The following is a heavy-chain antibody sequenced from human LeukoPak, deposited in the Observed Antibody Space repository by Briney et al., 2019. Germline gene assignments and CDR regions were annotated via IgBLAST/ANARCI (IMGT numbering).Heavy chain of an antibody. D-gene: IGHD1-26*01. J-gene: IGHJ4*02. Sequence: PSETLSLTCTVSGGSISTYYWSWIRQPPGKGLEWIGYIYYSGSTNYNPSLKSRVTMSVDTSKNHCSLRLSSVTAADTAVYYCARGDPVGLFDDWGQGILVTVSS. V-gene: IGHV4-59*01. CDR3: ARGDPVGLFDD. CDR2: IYYSGST. CDR1: GGSISTYY.